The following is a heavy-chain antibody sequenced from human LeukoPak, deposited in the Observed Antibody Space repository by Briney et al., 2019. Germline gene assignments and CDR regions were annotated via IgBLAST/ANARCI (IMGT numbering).Heavy chain of an antibody. J-gene: IGHJ4*02. V-gene: IGHV3-7*01. D-gene: IGHD1-26*01. CDR1: GFTFSSYW. Sequence: PGGSLRLSCAASGFTFSSYWMSWVRQAPGKGLEWVANIKHDGSEKYYVDSVKGRFTISVDSAKRSLYLQMNSLKDEDTAVYYCARDPHWGAGYFDFWGQGALVTVSS. CDR2: IKHDGSEK. CDR3: ARDPHWGAGYFDF.